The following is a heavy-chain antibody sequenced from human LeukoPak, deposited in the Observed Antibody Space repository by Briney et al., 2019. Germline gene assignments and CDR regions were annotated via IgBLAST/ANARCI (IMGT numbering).Heavy chain of an antibody. D-gene: IGHD4-11*01. CDR1: GGSISSGSYY. CDR2: IYTSGST. Sequence: SETLSLTCTVSGGSISSGSYYWSWIRQPAGKGLEWIGRIYTSGSTNYNPSLKSRVTISVDTSKNQFSLKLSSVTAADTAVYYCARERDLGTTVPSPPGIRGQGTMVTVSS. CDR3: ARERDLGTTVPSPPGI. J-gene: IGHJ3*02. V-gene: IGHV4-61*02.